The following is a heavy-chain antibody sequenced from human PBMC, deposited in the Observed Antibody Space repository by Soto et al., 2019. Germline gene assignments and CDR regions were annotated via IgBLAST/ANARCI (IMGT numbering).Heavy chain of an antibody. CDR1: AGSNTSGDYD. D-gene: IGHD1-26*01. CDR3: ARTGGEVAFNI. Sequence: PSESLALTFPLTAGSNTSGDYDWNWFRRSPGKGLEWIGYKYHRGSPYYNPYLRSRVTISVDTSREQCALSLTSVTAADTAVYYCARTGGEVAFNIWGQGTMVAVSS. CDR2: KYHRGSP. J-gene: IGHJ3*02. V-gene: IGHV4-30-4*01.